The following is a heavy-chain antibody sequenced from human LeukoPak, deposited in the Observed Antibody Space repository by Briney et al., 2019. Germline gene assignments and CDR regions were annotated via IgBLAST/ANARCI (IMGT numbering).Heavy chain of an antibody. Sequence: SETLSLTCTVSGGSISSYYWSWIRQPPGKGLEWIGYIYYSGSTNYNPPLKSRVTISVDTSKNQFSLKLSSVTAADTAVYYCAREYCTNGVFQTIDYWGQGTLVTVSS. CDR2: IYYSGST. J-gene: IGHJ4*02. CDR3: AREYCTNGVFQTIDY. V-gene: IGHV4-59*01. CDR1: GGSISSYY. D-gene: IGHD2-8*01.